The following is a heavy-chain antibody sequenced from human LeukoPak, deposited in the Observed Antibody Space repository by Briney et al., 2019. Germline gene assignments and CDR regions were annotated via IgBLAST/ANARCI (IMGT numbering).Heavy chain of an antibody. CDR2: VSVERIGR. J-gene: IGHJ4*02. D-gene: IGHD4-11*01. Sequence: GGSLRLSCAASGFTFSSYTFYWFRQAPGKGREWVASVSVERIGRYFPGSVEGRFAISRDDSTKSVFLQMSNLRPEDTAVYFCATVTKVDFNYWGQGTLVTVSS. CDR3: ATVTKVDFNY. CDR1: GFTFSSYT. V-gene: IGHV3-30*09.